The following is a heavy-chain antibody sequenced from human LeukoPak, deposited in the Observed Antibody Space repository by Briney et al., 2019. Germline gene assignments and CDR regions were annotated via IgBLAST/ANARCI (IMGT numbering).Heavy chain of an antibody. V-gene: IGHV1-69*05. CDR2: IIPIFGTA. CDR3: ATPASTSFLYYYYMDV. D-gene: IGHD2-2*01. J-gene: IGHJ6*03. CDR1: GGTFSSYA. Sequence: GASVKVCCKASGGTFSSYAISWVRQAPGQGLEWMGGIIPIFGTANYAQKFQGRVTITTDKSTSTAYMELSSLRSEDTAVYYCATPASTSFLYYYYMDVWGKGTTVTVSS.